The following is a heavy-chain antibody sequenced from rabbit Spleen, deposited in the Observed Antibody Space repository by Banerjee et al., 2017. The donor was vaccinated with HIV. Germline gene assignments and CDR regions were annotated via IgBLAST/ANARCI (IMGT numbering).Heavy chain of an antibody. CDR2: IYAGSSGST. CDR1: GFSFSSSYW. Sequence: QQQLVESGGGLVQPEGSLTLTCTASGFSFSSSYWICWVRQAPGKGLEWIGCIYAGSSGSTWYASWAKGRFTISKTSSTTVTLQMTSLTAADTATYFCVRDLGYDDYSEKGYFNLWGPGTLVTVS. V-gene: IGHV1S45*01. CDR3: VRDLGYDDYSEKGYFNL. D-gene: IGHD2-1*01. J-gene: IGHJ4*01.